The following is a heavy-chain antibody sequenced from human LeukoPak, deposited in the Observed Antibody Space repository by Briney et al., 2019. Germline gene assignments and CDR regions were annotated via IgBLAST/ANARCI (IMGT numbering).Heavy chain of an antibody. CDR2: ISGSGGST. CDR1: GFTFSSYA. D-gene: IGHD3-22*01. CDR3: ATDRDYYYSSPPGDY. Sequence: GGSLRLSCAASGFTFSSYAMSWVRQAPGKGLEWVSAISGSGGSTYYADSVKGRFTISRDNSKNTLYLQMNSLRVEDTAIYYCATDRDYYYSSPPGDYWGQGTLVTVSS. J-gene: IGHJ4*02. V-gene: IGHV3-23*01.